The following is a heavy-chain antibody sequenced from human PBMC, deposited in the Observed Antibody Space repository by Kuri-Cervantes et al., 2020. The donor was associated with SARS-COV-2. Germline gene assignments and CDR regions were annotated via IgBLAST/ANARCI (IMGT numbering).Heavy chain of an antibody. Sequence: GESLKISCAASGFIFSSYAMSWVRQAPGKGLEWVSAISGSGGSTYYADSVKGRFTISRDNSKNTLYLQMNSLRAEDTAVYYCAKDLIGGQYSSSWGYFDYWGQGTLVTVSS. CDR1: GFIFSSYA. CDR2: ISGSGGST. D-gene: IGHD6-6*01. J-gene: IGHJ4*02. V-gene: IGHV3-23*01. CDR3: AKDLIGGQYSSSWGYFDY.